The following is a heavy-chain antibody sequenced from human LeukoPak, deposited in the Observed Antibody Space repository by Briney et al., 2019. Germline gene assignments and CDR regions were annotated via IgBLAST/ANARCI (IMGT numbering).Heavy chain of an antibody. J-gene: IGHJ6*02. Sequence: QAGGSLRLSCAASGSTFSSYAMSWVRQAPGKGLEWVSAISGSGGSTYYADSVKGRFTISRDNSKNTLYLQMNSLRAEDTAVYYCAKDVTMVRGVINYYYGMDVWGQGTTVTVSS. D-gene: IGHD3-10*01. CDR1: GSTFSSYA. V-gene: IGHV3-23*01. CDR3: AKDVTMVRGVINYYYGMDV. CDR2: ISGSGGST.